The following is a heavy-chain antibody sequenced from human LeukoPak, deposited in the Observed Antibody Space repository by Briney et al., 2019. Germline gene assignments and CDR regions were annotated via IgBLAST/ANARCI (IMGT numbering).Heavy chain of an antibody. CDR3: AKDHPFDYYYDSSGYFLY. V-gene: IGHV3-23*01. J-gene: IGHJ4*02. CDR2: ISGSGGST. D-gene: IGHD3-22*01. CDR1: GFTFSSYA. Sequence: GESLRLSCAASGFTFSSYAMTWVRQAPGKGLEWVSAISGSGGSTYYADSVKGRFTISRDSSKNTLYLQMNSLRAEDTAVYYCAKDHPFDYYYDSSGYFLYWGQGTLVTVSS.